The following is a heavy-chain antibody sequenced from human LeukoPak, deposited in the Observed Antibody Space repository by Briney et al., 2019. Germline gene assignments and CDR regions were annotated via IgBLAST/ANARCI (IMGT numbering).Heavy chain of an antibody. J-gene: IGHJ3*01. V-gene: IGHV4-31*03. Sequence: SETLSLTCTVSGGSISSGGYYWSWIRQHPGKGLEWIGYIYYSGSTYYNPSLKSRVTISVDTSKNQFSLKLSSVTAADTALYYCARELRYDNSDSGAFWGQGTVVTVSS. CDR3: ARELRYDNSDSGAF. CDR1: GGSISSGGYY. D-gene: IGHD3-22*01. CDR2: IYYSGST.